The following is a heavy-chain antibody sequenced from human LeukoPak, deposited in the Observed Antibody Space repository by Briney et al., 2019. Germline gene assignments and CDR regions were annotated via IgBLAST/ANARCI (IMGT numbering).Heavy chain of an antibody. CDR3: VSWELLSGRRTEPGDY. Sequence: PGGSLRLSCAASGFTFSTFWMSWVRQAPGKGLEWLANIKQAGTEKYYVDSVKGRFTISRDDAENSLYLQMNSLRAEDTAVYYCVSWELLSGRRTEPGDYWGQGTLVTVSS. J-gene: IGHJ4*02. CDR2: IKQAGTEK. CDR1: GFTFSTFW. D-gene: IGHD1-26*01. V-gene: IGHV3-7*01.